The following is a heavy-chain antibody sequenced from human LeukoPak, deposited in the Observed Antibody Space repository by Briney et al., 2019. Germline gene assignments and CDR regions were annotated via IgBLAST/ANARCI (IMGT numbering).Heavy chain of an antibody. J-gene: IGHJ4*02. CDR2: VWYDGSNI. D-gene: IGHD1-26*01. V-gene: IGHV3-33*01. Sequence: GRSLRLSCAASGFTFSTYGMHWVRQAPGKGLEWVAVVWYDGSNIHYVDSVKGRFTISRDNSKSTLYLQMNSLTAEDTAVYYCVRGGYSGTYYFDYWGQGTLVTVSS. CDR3: VRGGYSGTYYFDY. CDR1: GFTFSTYG.